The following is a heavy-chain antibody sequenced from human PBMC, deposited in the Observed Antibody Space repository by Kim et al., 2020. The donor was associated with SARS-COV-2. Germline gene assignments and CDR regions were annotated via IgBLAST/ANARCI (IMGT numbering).Heavy chain of an antibody. J-gene: IGHJ4*02. CDR3: ASGVAVAAYFDY. V-gene: IGHV4-39*07. D-gene: IGHD6-19*01. Sequence: YYNPSLKSLVTISVDTSKNQYSLKLSTVTAADTAVYYCASGVAVAAYFDYWGQGTLVTVSS.